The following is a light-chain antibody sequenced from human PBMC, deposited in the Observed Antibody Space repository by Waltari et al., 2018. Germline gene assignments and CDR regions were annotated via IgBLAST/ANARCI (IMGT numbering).Light chain of an antibody. CDR1: KLEDRY. CDR3: QAWDRNTYVV. CDR2: QDS. V-gene: IGLV3-1*01. Sequence: SYELTQSPSVSVSPGQTASLSCYGDKLEDRYVCWYQQKPGQSPVLVLHQDSKRPSGIPERFSGFNSGNTATLTISETQAMDEADYYCQAWDRNTYVVFGGGTKLTVL. J-gene: IGLJ2*01.